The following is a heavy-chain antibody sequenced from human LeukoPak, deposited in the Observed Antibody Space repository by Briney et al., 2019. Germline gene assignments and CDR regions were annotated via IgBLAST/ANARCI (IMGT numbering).Heavy chain of an antibody. Sequence: GESLKISCKGSGYSFTSYWIGWVRQMPGKGLEWMGIICPGDSDTRYSPSFQGQVTISADKSISTAYLQWSSLKASDTAMYYCASSAYYYDSSGYSPSAFDFWGQGTMVTVSS. CDR3: ASSAYYYDSSGYSPSAFDF. V-gene: IGHV5-51*01. D-gene: IGHD3-22*01. CDR2: ICPGDSDT. CDR1: GYSFTSYW. J-gene: IGHJ3*01.